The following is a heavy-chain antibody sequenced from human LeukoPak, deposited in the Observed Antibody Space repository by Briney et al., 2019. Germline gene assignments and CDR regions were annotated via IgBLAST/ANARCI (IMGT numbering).Heavy chain of an antibody. V-gene: IGHV4-34*01. J-gene: IGHJ6*02. CDR2: INHSGST. Sequence: NTSETLSLTCAVYGGSFSGYYWSWIRQPPGKGLEWIGEINHSGSTNYNPSLKSRVTISVDTSKNQFSLKLSSVTAADTAVYYCARASYGSEPYGMDVWGQGTTVTVSS. CDR3: ARASYGSEPYGMDV. D-gene: IGHD3-10*01. CDR1: GGSFSGYY.